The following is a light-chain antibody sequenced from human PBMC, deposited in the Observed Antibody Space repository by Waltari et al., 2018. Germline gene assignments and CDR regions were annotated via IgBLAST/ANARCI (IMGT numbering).Light chain of an antibody. CDR3: QQYDGSILT. J-gene: IGKJ4*01. CDR2: GAS. Sequence: IVLTQSPDTLSLSPGQRATLSCRASHTINNNFLVWYQQKPGQAPRLLIHGASRRATDFPDRFSGSGSGTDFTLTISRLEPEDVAVYYCQQYDGSILTFGGGTKVEV. V-gene: IGKV3-20*01. CDR1: HTINNNF.